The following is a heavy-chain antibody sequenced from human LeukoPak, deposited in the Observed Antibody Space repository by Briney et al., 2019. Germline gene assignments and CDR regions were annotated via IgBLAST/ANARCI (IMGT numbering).Heavy chain of an antibody. V-gene: IGHV4-59*11. D-gene: IGHD3-10*01. Sequence: SETLSLTCTVSGGSISSHYWSWIRQSPGKGLEWIGYIYYSGSTNYNPSLKSRVTISIDTSKNEFSLKLTSVTAADTAVYYCAREANYYGSGSYFEGTFDYWGQGSLVTVSS. CDR2: IYYSGST. J-gene: IGHJ4*02. CDR1: GGSISSHY. CDR3: AREANYYGSGSYFEGTFDY.